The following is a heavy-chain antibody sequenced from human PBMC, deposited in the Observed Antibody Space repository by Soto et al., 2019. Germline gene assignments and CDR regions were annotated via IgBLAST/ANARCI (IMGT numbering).Heavy chain of an antibody. CDR2: IYWNDDK. V-gene: IGHV2-5*01. J-gene: IGHJ1*01. Sequence: SGPTLVNPTQTLTLTCTFSGFSLSTSGVGVGWIRQPPGKALEWLALIYWNDDKRYSPSLKSRLTITKDTSKNQVVLTMTNMDPVDTDAYSCAHFIFYCFGARQHLLSYCGQGTLVTGSS. D-gene: IGHD3-10*01. CDR3: AHFIFYCFGARQHLLSY. CDR1: GFSLSTSGVG.